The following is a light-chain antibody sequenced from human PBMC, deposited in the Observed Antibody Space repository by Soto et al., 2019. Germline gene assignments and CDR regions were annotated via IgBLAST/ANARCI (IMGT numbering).Light chain of an antibody. CDR3: SSFTNSNTHV. Sequence: QSALTQPASVSGSPGQSITISCTGTSSDVGLYDYVSWYQHHPGKAPKLMIHDVINRPSGVSNRFSGSKSGNTASLTISGLXXXXXXXYYCSSFTNSNTHVFGTGTKVTVL. CDR1: SSDVGLYDY. V-gene: IGLV2-14*01. CDR2: DVI. J-gene: IGLJ1*01.